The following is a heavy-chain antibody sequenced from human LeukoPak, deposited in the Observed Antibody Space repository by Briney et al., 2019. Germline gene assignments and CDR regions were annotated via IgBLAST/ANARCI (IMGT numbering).Heavy chain of an antibody. CDR3: AKWSGYDILTGYYGGFDY. J-gene: IGHJ4*02. V-gene: IGHV3-23*01. CDR1: VFTFSSYA. D-gene: IGHD3-9*01. CDR2: ISGSGGST. Sequence: PGGSLRLSCAASVFTFSSYAMSWVRQAPGKGLEWVSAISGSGGSTYYADSVKGRFTISRDNSKNTLYLQMNSLRAEDTAVYYCAKWSGYDILTGYYGGFDYWGQGTLVTVSS.